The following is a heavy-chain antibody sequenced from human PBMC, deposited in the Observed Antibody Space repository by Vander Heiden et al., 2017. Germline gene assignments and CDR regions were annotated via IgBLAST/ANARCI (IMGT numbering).Heavy chain of an antibody. V-gene: IGHV3-9*01. CDR3: AKEMRGNSYYGMDV. Sequence: EVQLVESGGGLVQPGRSLRLSCAASGFTFDGYVMHWVRQAPGKGLEWVSGITWNSGSIAYADSVKGRFTISRDNAKNSLYLQMNSLRVEDTAVYYCAKEMRGNSYYGMDVWGQGTTVTVSS. CDR2: ITWNSGSI. CDR1: GFTFDGYV. J-gene: IGHJ6*02. D-gene: IGHD1-1*01.